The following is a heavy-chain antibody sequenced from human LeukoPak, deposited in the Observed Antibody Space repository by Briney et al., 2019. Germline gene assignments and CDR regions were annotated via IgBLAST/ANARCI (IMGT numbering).Heavy chain of an antibody. CDR2: ISGSGGST. CDR3: AKDYYDSSGYYYGAYYYYYYGMDV. J-gene: IGHJ6*02. D-gene: IGHD3-22*01. Sequence: GVSLRLSCAASGFTFSSYAMSWVRQAPGKGLEWVSAISGSGGSTYYADSVKGRFTISRDNSKNTLYLQMNSLRAEDTAVYYCAKDYYDSSGYYYGAYYYYYYGMDVWGQGTTVTVSS. CDR1: GFTFSSYA. V-gene: IGHV3-23*01.